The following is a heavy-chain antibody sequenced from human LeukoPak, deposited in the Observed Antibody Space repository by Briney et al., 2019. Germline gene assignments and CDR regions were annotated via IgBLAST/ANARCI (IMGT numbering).Heavy chain of an antibody. D-gene: IGHD5-18*01. V-gene: IGHV3-11*04. CDR2: ISSSGSTI. CDR1: GFTFSDYY. Sequence: GGSLRLSCAASGFTFSDYYMSWIRQAPGKGLEWVSYISSSGSTIYYADSVKGRFTTSRDNAKNSLYLQMNSLRAEDTAVYYCARDREDTAMAYWGQGTLVTVSS. J-gene: IGHJ4*02. CDR3: ARDREDTAMAY.